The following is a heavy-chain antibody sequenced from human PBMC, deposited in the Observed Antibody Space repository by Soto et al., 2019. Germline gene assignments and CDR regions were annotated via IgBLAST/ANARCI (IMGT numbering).Heavy chain of an antibody. Sequence: QVQLQESGPGLVKPSQTLSLTCTVSGGSISSGNYYWSWIRQHPGKGLEWIGYIYYSGSTYYNPSLKSLVTISVDTSKNQFSLKLSSVTVADTAVYYCARHNYDSSGTAVDVWGQGTTVTVSS. CDR1: GGSISSGNYY. D-gene: IGHD3-22*01. CDR3: ARHNYDSSGTAVDV. V-gene: IGHV4-31*01. CDR2: IYYSGST. J-gene: IGHJ6*02.